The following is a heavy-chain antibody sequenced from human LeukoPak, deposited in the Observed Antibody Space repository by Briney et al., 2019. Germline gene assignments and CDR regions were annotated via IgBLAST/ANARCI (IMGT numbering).Heavy chain of an antibody. J-gene: IGHJ4*02. Sequence: SETLSLTCTVSGGSISSYYWSWIRQPPGKGLEWIGYIYYSGGTNYNPSLKSRVTISVDTSKNQFSLKLSSVTAADTAVYYCARGVAVATTPMDYWGQGTLVTVSS. D-gene: IGHD6-19*01. CDR1: GGSISSYY. CDR3: ARGVAVATTPMDY. V-gene: IGHV4-59*01. CDR2: IYYSGGT.